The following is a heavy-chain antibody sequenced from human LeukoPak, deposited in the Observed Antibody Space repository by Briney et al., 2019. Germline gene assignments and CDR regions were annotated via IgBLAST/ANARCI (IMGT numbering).Heavy chain of an antibody. J-gene: IGHJ3*02. D-gene: IGHD2-15*01. CDR2: ISDIGTTT. V-gene: IGHV3-48*03. CDR3: ARDRSKVAAYDDALDI. Sequence: GGFLRLSRVGSGFSFGSHQINWVRQAPGKGLEGVSYISDIGTTTHYADSVKGRFTVFRDNAKNSVYLLMDSLMAEDTAIYYCARDRSKVAAYDDALDIWGQGTMVTVSS. CDR1: GFSFGSHQ.